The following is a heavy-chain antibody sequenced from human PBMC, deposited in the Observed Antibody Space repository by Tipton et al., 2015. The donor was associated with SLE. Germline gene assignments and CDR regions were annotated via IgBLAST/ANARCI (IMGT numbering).Heavy chain of an antibody. CDR2: IIPMFGTA. J-gene: IGHJ5*02. Sequence: QVQLVQSGAEVKKPGSSVKVSCKASGGTFSNYSLSWVRQAPGQGPEWVGGIIPMFGTANYAQKFQGRVTLNADESTSTAYMELSGLRSEGAAVYYCARGSGYYSEGFDLWGQSTLVSVSS. CDR3: ARGSGYYSEGFDL. CDR1: GGTFSNYS. D-gene: IGHD3-22*01. V-gene: IGHV1-69*01.